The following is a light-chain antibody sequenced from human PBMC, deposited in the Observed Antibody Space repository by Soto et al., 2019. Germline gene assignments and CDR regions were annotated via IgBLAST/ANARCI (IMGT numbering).Light chain of an antibody. CDR2: EDN. CDR3: CSYAGSSTPYV. J-gene: IGLJ1*01. Sequence: QSVLTQPASVSGSPGQSITISCTGTSSDVGSYNLVSWYQQHPGKAPKLMIYEDNKRPSGVSNHFSGSKSGNTASLTISGLQAEDEADYFCCSYAGSSTPYVSGSGTKVTVL. V-gene: IGLV2-23*01. CDR1: SSDVGSYNL.